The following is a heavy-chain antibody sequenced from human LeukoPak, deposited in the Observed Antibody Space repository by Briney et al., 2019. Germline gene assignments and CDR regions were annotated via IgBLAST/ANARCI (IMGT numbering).Heavy chain of an antibody. V-gene: IGHV3-30-3*01. CDR1: GFTFSSYA. J-gene: IGHJ6*02. CDR3: ARSLLVTTLYGMDV. D-gene: IGHD3-22*01. Sequence: GGSLRLSCAASGFTFSSYAMHWVRQAPGKGLEWVAVISYDGSNKYYADSVKGRFTISRDNSKNTLYLQMNSPRAEDTAMYYCARSLLVTTLYGMDVWGQGTTVTVSS. CDR2: ISYDGSNK.